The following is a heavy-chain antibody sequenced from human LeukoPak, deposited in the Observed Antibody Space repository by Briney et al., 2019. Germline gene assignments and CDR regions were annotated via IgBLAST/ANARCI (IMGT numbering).Heavy chain of an antibody. CDR2: IKQDGSEK. J-gene: IGHJ6*02. V-gene: IGHV3-7*01. CDR3: ARDQRSPYYDFWSGYENSQVDSYGMDV. D-gene: IGHD3-3*01. CDR1: GFTLSSYW. Sequence: GGSLRLSCAASGFTLSSYWMSWVRQAPGKGLEWVANIKQDGSEKYYVDSVKGRFTISRDNAKNSLYLQMNSLRAEDMAVYYCARDQRSPYYDFWSGYENSQVDSYGMDVWGQGTTVTVSS.